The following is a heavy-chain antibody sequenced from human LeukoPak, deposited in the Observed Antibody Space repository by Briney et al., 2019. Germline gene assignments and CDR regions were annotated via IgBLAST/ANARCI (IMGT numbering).Heavy chain of an antibody. J-gene: IGHJ4*02. CDR3: ARGPPYYGGNARDS. CDR1: GYTFTSYD. CDR2: MNPNSGNT. Sequence: ASVKDSCKASGYTFTSYDINWVRQATGQGLEWMGWMNPNSGNTGYAQKFQGRVTMTRNTSISTAYMELSSLRSEDTAVYYCARGPPYYGGNARDSWGQGTLVTVSS. V-gene: IGHV1-8*01. D-gene: IGHD4-23*01.